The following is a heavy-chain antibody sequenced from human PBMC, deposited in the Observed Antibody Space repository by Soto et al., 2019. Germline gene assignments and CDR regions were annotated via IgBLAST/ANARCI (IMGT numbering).Heavy chain of an antibody. CDR2: IIPIFGTA. CDR3: AGGSVAAAGSHYYYFYGMDV. J-gene: IGHJ6*02. Sequence: QVQLVQSGAEVKKPGSSVKVSCKASGGTFSSYAISWVRQAPGQGLEWMGGIIPIFGTANYAQKFQGRVTITADECTSTAYMELRSLSSEDTAVYYCAGGSVAAAGSHYYYFYGMDVWGQGTTVTVSS. D-gene: IGHD6-13*01. V-gene: IGHV1-69*01. CDR1: GGTFSSYA.